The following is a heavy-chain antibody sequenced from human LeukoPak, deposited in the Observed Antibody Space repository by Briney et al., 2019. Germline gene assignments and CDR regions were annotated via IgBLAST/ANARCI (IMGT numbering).Heavy chain of an antibody. CDR1: GFTFSSCW. V-gene: IGHV3-7*04. CDR3: ARVPGRTRYFDY. D-gene: IGHD2-15*01. Sequence: GSLRLSCAASGFTFSSCWMSWVRQAPGKGLQWVASIKQDGSERFYVYSVKGRFTISRDNAKSSLYLQMNSLGAEDTAVYYCARVPGRTRYFDYWGQGTLVAVSS. J-gene: IGHJ4*02. CDR2: IKQDGSER.